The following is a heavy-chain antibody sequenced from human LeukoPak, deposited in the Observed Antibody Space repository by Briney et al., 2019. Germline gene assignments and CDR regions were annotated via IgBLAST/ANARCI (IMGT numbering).Heavy chain of an antibody. CDR3: ARYCGSTSCYTDAFDI. CDR1: GFTFSSYS. CDR2: ISSGSSYI. V-gene: IGHV3-21*01. J-gene: IGHJ3*02. Sequence: GGSLRLSCAASGFTFSSYSMNWVRQAPGKGLEWVSSISSGSSYIYYADSVKGRFTISRDNAKNSLYLQMNSLRAEDTAVYYCARYCGSTSCYTDAFDIWGQGTMVTVSS. D-gene: IGHD2-2*02.